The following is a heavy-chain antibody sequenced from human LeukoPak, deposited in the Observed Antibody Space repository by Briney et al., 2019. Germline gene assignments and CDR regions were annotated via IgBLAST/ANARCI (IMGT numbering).Heavy chain of an antibody. V-gene: IGHV4-39*07. D-gene: IGHD6-13*01. Sequence: SESLSLTCTVSGGSISSSSYYWGWIRQPPGKGLEWIGSIYYSGSTYYNPSLKSRVTISVDTSKNQFSLKLSSVTAADTAVYYCARDTAAEPNKPFVYWGHGTLVTVSS. CDR2: IYYSGST. J-gene: IGHJ4*01. CDR3: ARDTAAEPNKPFVY. CDR1: GGSISSSSYY.